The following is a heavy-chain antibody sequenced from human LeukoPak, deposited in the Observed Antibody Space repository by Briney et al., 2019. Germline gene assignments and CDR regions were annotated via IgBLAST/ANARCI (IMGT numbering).Heavy chain of an antibody. D-gene: IGHD5-12*01. CDR1: GFTFSSHS. CDR3: ARSFGYSGYDLDC. J-gene: IGHJ4*02. CDR2: ISTWSTTI. Sequence: PGGSLRLSCAASGFTFSSHSMNWVRQAPGKGLEWVSHISTWSTTIHYADSVKGRFSISRDNAKNSLYLQMNSLRAEDTAVYYCARSFGYSGYDLDCWGQGSLVIVSS. V-gene: IGHV3-48*01.